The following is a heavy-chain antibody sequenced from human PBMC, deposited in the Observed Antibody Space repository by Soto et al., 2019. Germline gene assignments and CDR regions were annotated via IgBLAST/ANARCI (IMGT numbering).Heavy chain of an antibody. D-gene: IGHD2-15*01. CDR2: INPNSGGT. V-gene: IGHV1-2*04. CDR1: GYTITGYY. J-gene: IGHJ5*02. CDR3: ARGRDLYCSGGSCYSWFDP. Sequence: QVQLVQSGAEVKKPGASVKVSCKAPGYTITGYYIHWVRQAPGQGLEGMGWINPNSGGTNYAQKFQGWVTMTRETSISTAYVELGRLRSDDTAVYYCARGRDLYCSGGSCYSWFDPWGQGTLVTVP.